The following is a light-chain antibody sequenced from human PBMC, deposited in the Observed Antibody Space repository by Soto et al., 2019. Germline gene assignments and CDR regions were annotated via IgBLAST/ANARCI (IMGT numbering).Light chain of an antibody. V-gene: IGKV3-20*01. Sequence: EILLTQSPGTLSLSPGERSTLXXRASQSVSSTYLAWYQQKPGQAPRIXIYGASSRATGIPDRFSDSGAGTDFTLIISRLEPEDFAVYYCQQYAGSPWTFGQGTKVDIK. CDR2: GAS. CDR3: QQYAGSPWT. CDR1: QSVSSTY. J-gene: IGKJ1*01.